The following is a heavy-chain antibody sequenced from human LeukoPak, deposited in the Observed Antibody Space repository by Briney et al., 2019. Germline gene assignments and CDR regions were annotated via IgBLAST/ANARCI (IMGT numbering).Heavy chain of an antibody. J-gene: IGHJ4*02. CDR3: TRERGGSSGWYGGYYFDY. D-gene: IGHD6-19*01. CDR1: GFTFGDYV. V-gene: IGHV3-49*03. Sequence: SLRLSCRASGFTFGDYVMSWLRQAPGKGLEWVGFIRSKTYGGTTEYAASVKGRFTISRDDSKSIAYLQMNSLKTENTAVYYCTRERGGSSGWYGGYYFDYWGQGTLVTVSS. CDR2: IRSKTYGGTT.